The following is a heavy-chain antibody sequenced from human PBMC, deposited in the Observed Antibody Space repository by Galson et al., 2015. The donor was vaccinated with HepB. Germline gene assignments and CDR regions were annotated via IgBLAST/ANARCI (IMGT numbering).Heavy chain of an antibody. CDR1: GYTLTELS. CDR3: ARARIAVAGTRVYNWFDP. Sequence: SVKVSCKVSGYTLTELSMHWVRQAPGKGLEWMGGFDPEDGETIYAQKFQGRVTMTEDTSTDTAYMELSSLRSEDTAVYYCARARIAVAGTRVYNWFDPWGQGTLVTVSS. J-gene: IGHJ5*02. D-gene: IGHD6-19*01. CDR2: FDPEDGET. V-gene: IGHV1-24*01.